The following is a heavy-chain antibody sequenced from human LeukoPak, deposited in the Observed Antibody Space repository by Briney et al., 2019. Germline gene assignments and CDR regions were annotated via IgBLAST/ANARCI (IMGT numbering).Heavy chain of an antibody. CDR3: ARRPYCSGGSCRYWYFDL. CDR1: GYSFTSYW. J-gene: IGHJ2*01. CDR2: IYPGDSDT. D-gene: IGHD2-15*01. Sequence: GESLKISCKGSGYSFTSYWIGWVRQMPGKGLEWMGIIYPGDSDTRYSPSFQGQVTISADKSISTAYLQWSSLKASDTAMYYCARRPYCSGGSCRYWYFDLWGRGTLVTVSS. V-gene: IGHV5-51*01.